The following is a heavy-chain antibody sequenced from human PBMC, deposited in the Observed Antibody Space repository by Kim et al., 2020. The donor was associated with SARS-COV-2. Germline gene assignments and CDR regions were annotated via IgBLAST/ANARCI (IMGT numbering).Heavy chain of an antibody. J-gene: IGHJ4*02. CDR2: T. V-gene: IGHV3-15*01. CDR3: TTEFFTYGLNF. Sequence: TEYAAPVKNRFTISRDDSINMVYLQMNILKTEDTAVYFCTTEFFTYGLNFWGQGNLVTVSS. D-gene: IGHD3-10*01.